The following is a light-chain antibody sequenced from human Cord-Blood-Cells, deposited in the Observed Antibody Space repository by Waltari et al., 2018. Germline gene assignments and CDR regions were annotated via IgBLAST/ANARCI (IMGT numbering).Light chain of an antibody. CDR3: QSYDSSLSGSV. J-gene: IGLJ3*02. Sequence: QSVLTQPPSVSGAPGQRVTISRTGSSSNIGAGYDVPWYQPPPESAPKLLIYRNSTRPSGVPDRFSGSKSGTSASLAITGLQAEDEADYYCQSYDSSLSGSVFGGGTKLTVL. CDR2: RNS. V-gene: IGLV1-40*01. CDR1: SSNIGAGYD.